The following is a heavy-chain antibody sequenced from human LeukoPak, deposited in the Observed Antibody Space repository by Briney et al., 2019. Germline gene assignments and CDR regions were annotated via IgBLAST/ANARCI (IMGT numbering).Heavy chain of an antibody. J-gene: IGHJ6*03. D-gene: IGHD4-17*01. CDR1: GGTFSSYS. CDR3: ASSYGDYVRNYYYYMDV. CDR2: IIPIFGTA. Sequence: AASVKVSCKASGGTFSSYSISWVRQAPGQGVEWMGGIIPIFGTANYAQKFQGRVTITADESTSTAYMELSSLRSEDTAVYYCASSYGDYVRNYYYYMDVWGKGTTVTVSS. V-gene: IGHV1-69*01.